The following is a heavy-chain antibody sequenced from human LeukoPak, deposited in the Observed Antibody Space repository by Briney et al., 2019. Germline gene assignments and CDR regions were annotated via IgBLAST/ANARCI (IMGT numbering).Heavy chain of an antibody. V-gene: IGHV4-39*01. CDR1: GGSISSSSYY. CDR3: ARPRITTMPGYPGVGGPYYSDY. Sequence: SETLSLTCTVSGGSISSSSYYWGWIRQPPGKGLEWIGSIYYSGSTYYNPSLKSRVTISVDTSKNQFSLKLSSVTAADTTVYYCARPRITTMPGYPGVGGPYYSDYLGHGTLVTVYS. J-gene: IGHJ4*01. CDR2: IYYSGST. D-gene: IGHD2-2*01.